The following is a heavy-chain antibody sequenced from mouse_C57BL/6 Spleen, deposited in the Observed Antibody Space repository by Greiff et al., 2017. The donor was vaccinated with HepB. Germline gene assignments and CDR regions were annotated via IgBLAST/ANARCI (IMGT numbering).Heavy chain of an antibody. V-gene: IGHV1-74*01. J-gene: IGHJ4*01. CDR2: IHPSDSDT. D-gene: IGHD2-4*01. CDR3: SSLFDYDYDYYAMDY. Sequence: QVQLQQPGAELVKPGASVKVSCKASGYTFTSYWMHWVKQRPGQGLEWIGRIHPSDSDTNYNQKFKGKATLTVDKSSSTAYMQLSSLTSEDSEVYDCSSLFDYDYDYYAMDYWGQGTSVTVSS. CDR1: GYTFTSYW.